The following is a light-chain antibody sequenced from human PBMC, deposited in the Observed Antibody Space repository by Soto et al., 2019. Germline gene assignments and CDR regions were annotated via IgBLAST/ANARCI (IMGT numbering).Light chain of an antibody. J-gene: IGKJ1*01. CDR2: AAS. V-gene: IGKV1-6*01. CDR3: LLDFRYFWA. CDR1: QAVRTA. Sequence: AIQLTQSPSSLYASVGDRVTITGRASQAVRTALGWYQQKPGKVPKLLIYAASILQSGVPSRFSGSGSGTDFTLTISSLQPEDFATYYCLLDFRYFWAFGQGTKVDIK.